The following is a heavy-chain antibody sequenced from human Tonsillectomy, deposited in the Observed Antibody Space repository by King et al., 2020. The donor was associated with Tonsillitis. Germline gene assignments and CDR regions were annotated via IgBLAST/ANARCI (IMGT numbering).Heavy chain of an antibody. D-gene: IGHD5-12*01. Sequence: VQLVESGGGVVQPGRSLRLSCAASGFTFSSYGMHWVRQAPGKGLEWVAFISYDGSNKYYAASVKGRFTISRDNSKNTLYLQMNSLRAEDTAVYYCAKHRLKNSDYAYYGMDVWGLGTTVTVSS. CDR2: ISYDGSNK. J-gene: IGHJ6*02. CDR1: GFTFSSYG. CDR3: AKHRLKNSDYAYYGMDV. V-gene: IGHV3-30*18.